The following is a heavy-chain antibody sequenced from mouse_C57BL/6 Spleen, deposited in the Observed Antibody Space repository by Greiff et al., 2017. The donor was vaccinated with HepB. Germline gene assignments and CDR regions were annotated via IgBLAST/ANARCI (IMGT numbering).Heavy chain of an antibody. V-gene: IGHV1-74*01. CDR1: GYTFTSYW. CDR2: IHPSDSDT. CDR3: APYYGYDEGYFDV. D-gene: IGHD2-9*01. J-gene: IGHJ1*03. Sequence: VQLQQPGAELVKPGASVKVSCKASGYTFTSYWMHWVKQRPGQGLEGIGRIHPSDSDTNYNQKFKGKATLTVDKSSSTAYMQLSSLTSEDSAVYYCAPYYGYDEGYFDVWGTGTTVTVSS.